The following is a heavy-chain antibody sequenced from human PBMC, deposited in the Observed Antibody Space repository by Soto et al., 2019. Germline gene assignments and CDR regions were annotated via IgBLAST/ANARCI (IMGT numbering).Heavy chain of an antibody. CDR3: AREVVDRVAGDCYFDY. Sequence: SETLSLTCAVSGGSISSSNWWSWVRQPPGKGLEWIGEIYHSGSTNYNPSLKSRVTISVDKSKNHFSLKLSSVTAADTPVYYCAREVVDRVAGDCYFDYWAQGTLVTVSS. J-gene: IGHJ4*01. V-gene: IGHV4-4*02. CDR1: GGSISSSNW. CDR2: IYHSGST. D-gene: IGHD2-21*02.